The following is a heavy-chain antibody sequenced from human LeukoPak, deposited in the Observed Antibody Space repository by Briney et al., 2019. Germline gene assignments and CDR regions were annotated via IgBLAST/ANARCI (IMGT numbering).Heavy chain of an antibody. J-gene: IGHJ4*02. V-gene: IGHV1-8*01. CDR2: MSPNSGDT. CDR1: GYTFTIHD. Sequence: ASVKVSCKASGYTFTIHDINWVRQATGQGLEWMGWMSPNSGDTGYAQKFQGRVTMTSDSSISTAYMELSSLRSEDTAIYYCVRTPPNWGFDYWGQGTLVTVSS. D-gene: IGHD7-27*01. CDR3: VRTPPNWGFDY.